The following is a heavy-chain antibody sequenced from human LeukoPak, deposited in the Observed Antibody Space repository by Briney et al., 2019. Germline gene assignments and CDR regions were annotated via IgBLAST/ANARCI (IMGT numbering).Heavy chain of an antibody. CDR3: ARDGYSSSWYAGLGYMDV. CDR2: INPNSGGT. D-gene: IGHD6-13*01. V-gene: IGHV1-2*02. Sequence: ASVKVSCKASGYTFTGYYLHWVRQAPGQGLEWMGWINPNSGGTNYAQKFQGRVTMTRDTSISTAYMELSRLRSDDTAVYYCARDGYSSSWYAGLGYMDVWGKGTTVTISS. J-gene: IGHJ6*03. CDR1: GYTFTGYY.